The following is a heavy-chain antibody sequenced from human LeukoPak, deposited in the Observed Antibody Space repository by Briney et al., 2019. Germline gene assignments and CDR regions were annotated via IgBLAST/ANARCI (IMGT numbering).Heavy chain of an antibody. J-gene: IGHJ4*02. CDR2: ISYDGSNK. CDR3: ANERGGIQLWLPY. V-gene: IGHV3-30-3*02. Sequence: EGSLRLSCAASGFTFSSYAMHWVRQAPGKGLEWVAVISYDGSNKYYADSVKGRFTISRDNSKNTLYLQMNSLRAEDTAVYYCANERGGIQLWLPYWGQGTLVTVSS. CDR1: GFTFSSYA. D-gene: IGHD5-18*01.